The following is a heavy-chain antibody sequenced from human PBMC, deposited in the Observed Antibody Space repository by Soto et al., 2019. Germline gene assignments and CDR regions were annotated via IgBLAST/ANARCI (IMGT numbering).Heavy chain of an antibody. CDR3: AKDSKSVSVSAARVYGMDV. CDR1: GFMFSSFA. J-gene: IGHJ6*02. CDR2: TRSNGEHT. D-gene: IGHD2-2*01. Sequence: EVQILESGGGMVQPGGSLRLSCAGSGFMFSSFAMTWVRQAPGNGLEWVSTTRSNGEHTYYAASVKGRFTVSRENSQNTLFLEMSSLRAEDSAIYYCAKDSKSVSVSAARVYGMDVWGQGTTVTVSS. V-gene: IGHV3-23*01.